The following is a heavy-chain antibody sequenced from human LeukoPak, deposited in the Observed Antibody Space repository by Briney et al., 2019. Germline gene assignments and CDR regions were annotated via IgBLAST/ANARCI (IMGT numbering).Heavy chain of an antibody. CDR1: GASVSSSNW. J-gene: IGHJ4*02. V-gene: IGHV4-4*02. CDR3: ARCLYGSDSY. CDR2: IHHSGST. Sequence: PSETLSLTCAVSGASVSSSNWWIWVRQPPKKGLEWIGEIHHSGSTNYNPSLKSRVTMSVDTSKNQISLRLSSVTAADTAVYYCARCLYGSDSYWGQGNLVTVSS. D-gene: IGHD6-19*01.